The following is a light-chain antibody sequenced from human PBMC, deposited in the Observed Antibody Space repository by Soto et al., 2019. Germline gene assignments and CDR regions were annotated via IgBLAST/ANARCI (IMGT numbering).Light chain of an antibody. CDR3: QSYDRGLTAYV. J-gene: IGLJ1*01. CDR1: SSNIGAGYE. V-gene: IGLV1-40*01. Sequence: QSGLTQPPSVSGAPGQRVTISCTGTSSNIGAGYEVHWYHQLPGTAPKFLVSGNDNRPSGVPDRLSASKSGTSGSLAITDLQAEDEGHYYCQSYDRGLTAYVFGTGTKVTVL. CDR2: GND.